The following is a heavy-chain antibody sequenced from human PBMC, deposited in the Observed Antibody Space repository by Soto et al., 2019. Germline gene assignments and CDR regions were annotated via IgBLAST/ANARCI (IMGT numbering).Heavy chain of an antibody. Sequence: GGTMRLSCAASGFTFSDYYIHWIRRAPGKGLEWISYISGNGEIIQYAASARGRFTISRDNAENSVYLEMDSLRAEDTALYYCTRDVDADFRTDFDYWGRGTLVTVSS. CDR3: TRDVDADFRTDFDY. CDR1: GFTFSDYY. D-gene: IGHD4-17*01. V-gene: IGHV3-11*01. J-gene: IGHJ4*02. CDR2: ISGNGEII.